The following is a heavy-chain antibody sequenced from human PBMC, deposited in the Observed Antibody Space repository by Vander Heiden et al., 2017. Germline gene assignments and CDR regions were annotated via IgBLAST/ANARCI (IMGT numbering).Heavy chain of an antibody. CDR1: GGTFSSYA. CDR3: ARDSKREYYYDSSGYYNY. Sequence: QVQLVQSGAAVKKPGSSVKVSCKASGGTFSSYAISWVRQAPGQGLEWMGGIIPIFGTANYAQKFQGRVTITADESTSTAYMELSSLRSEDTAVYYCARDSKREYYYDSSGYYNYWGQGTLVTVSS. V-gene: IGHV1-69*01. D-gene: IGHD3-22*01. J-gene: IGHJ4*02. CDR2: IIPIFGTA.